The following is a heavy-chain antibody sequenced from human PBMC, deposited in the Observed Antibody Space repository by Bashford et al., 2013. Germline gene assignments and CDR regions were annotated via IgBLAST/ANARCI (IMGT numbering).Heavy chain of an antibody. Sequence: GESLKISCKGSGYSFTSYWIGWVRQMPGKGLEWMGIIYPGDSDTRYSPSFQGQVTISADKSISTAYLQWSSLKASDTAMYYCARHRSSYYGSGRRVYSDYWGQGTPVTVSS. J-gene: IGHJ4*02. D-gene: IGHD3-10*01. CDR1: GYSFTSYW. V-gene: IGHV5-51*01. CDR2: IYPGDSDT. CDR3: ARHRSSYYGSGRRVYSDY.